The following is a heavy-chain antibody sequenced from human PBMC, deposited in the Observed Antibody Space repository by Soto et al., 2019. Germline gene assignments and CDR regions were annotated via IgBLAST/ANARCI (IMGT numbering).Heavy chain of an antibody. CDR3: AREGIAVAGTTPTDAFDI. V-gene: IGHV4-34*01. J-gene: IGHJ3*02. Sequence: SETLSLTCAVYGGSFSGYYWSRIRQPPGKGLEWIGEINHSGSTNYNPSLKSRVTISVDTSKNQFSLKLSSVTAADTAVYYCAREGIAVAGTTPTDAFDIWGQGTMVTVSS. D-gene: IGHD6-19*01. CDR2: INHSGST. CDR1: GGSFSGYY.